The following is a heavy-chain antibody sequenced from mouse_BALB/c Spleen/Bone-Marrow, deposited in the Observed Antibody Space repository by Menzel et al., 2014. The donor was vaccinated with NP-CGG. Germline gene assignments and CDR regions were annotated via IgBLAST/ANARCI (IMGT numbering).Heavy chain of an antibody. V-gene: IGHV2-9*02. CDR3: ARYYLYAMDY. Sequence: VHLVESGPGLVAPSQSLSITCTVSGFSLTSYGVHWVRQPPGKGLEWLGVIWAGGSTNYNSALMSRLSINKDNSKSQVFLKMNSLQTEDTAMYYCARYYLYAMDYWGQGTSVTVSS. CDR1: GFSLTSYG. D-gene: IGHD1-1*02. J-gene: IGHJ4*01. CDR2: IWAGGST.